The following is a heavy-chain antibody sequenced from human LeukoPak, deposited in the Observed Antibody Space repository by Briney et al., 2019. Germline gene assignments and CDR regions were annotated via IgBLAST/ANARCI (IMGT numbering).Heavy chain of an antibody. V-gene: IGHV4-34*01. CDR3: ARLILRYFDWLHDAFDI. Sequence: PSETLSLTCAVYGGSFSGYYWSWIRQPPGKGLEWIGEINHSGSTNYNPSLKSRVTISVDTSKNQFSLKLSSVTAADTAVYYCARLILRYFDWLHDAFDIWGQGTMVTVSS. CDR1: GGSFSGYY. D-gene: IGHD3-9*01. CDR2: INHSGST. J-gene: IGHJ3*02.